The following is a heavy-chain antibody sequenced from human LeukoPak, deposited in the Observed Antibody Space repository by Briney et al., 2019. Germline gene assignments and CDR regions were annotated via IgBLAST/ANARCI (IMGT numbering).Heavy chain of an antibody. CDR3: ARRAVTMVRGVITES. J-gene: IGHJ5*02. Sequence: EASVKVSCKASGYTFTGYYMHWVRQAPGQGLEWMGWINPNSGGTNYAQKFQGRVTMTRDTSISTAYMELSRLRSDDTAVYYCARRAVTMVRGVITESWGQGTLVTVSS. V-gene: IGHV1-2*02. CDR1: GYTFTGYY. D-gene: IGHD3-10*01. CDR2: INPNSGGT.